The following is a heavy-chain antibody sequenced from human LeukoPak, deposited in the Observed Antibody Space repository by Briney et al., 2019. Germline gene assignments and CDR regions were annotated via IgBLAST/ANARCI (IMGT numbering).Heavy chain of an antibody. Sequence: SETLSLTCAVYGESFSGNYWSWIRQPPGKGLEWIGEASHSGSTNYSPSLKSRVTISVDTSKNQFSLKLLSVTAADTAVYYCARAQDFSDSSGPNYLDFWGQGILVTVSS. V-gene: IGHV4-34*01. D-gene: IGHD3-22*01. CDR1: GESFSGNY. CDR2: ASHSGST. J-gene: IGHJ4*02. CDR3: ARAQDFSDSSGPNYLDF.